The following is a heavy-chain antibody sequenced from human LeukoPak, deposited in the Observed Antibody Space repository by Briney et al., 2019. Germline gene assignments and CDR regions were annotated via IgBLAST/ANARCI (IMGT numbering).Heavy chain of an antibody. CDR2: INPSDSYT. CDR3: ARHTLLYFHDTSGYYDIVY. Sequence: GESLKISCQGSGYGFTAYWITWVRQMPGKGLEWMGRINPSDSYTNYSPSFQGHVTLSIDKSINTAYLQWSSLKASDTAMFYRARHTLLYFHDTSGYYDIVYWGQGTLVTVSS. V-gene: IGHV5-10-1*01. J-gene: IGHJ4*02. D-gene: IGHD3-22*01. CDR1: GYGFTAYW.